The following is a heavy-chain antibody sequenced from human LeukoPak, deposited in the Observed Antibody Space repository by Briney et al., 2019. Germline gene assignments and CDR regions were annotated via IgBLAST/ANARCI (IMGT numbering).Heavy chain of an antibody. Sequence: GGSLRLSCAASGFTFSSYAMSWVRQAPGKGLEWVSAISGSGGSTYYADSVKGRFTISRDNSKNTLYLQMNSLRAEDTAVYYCAKERLYDFWSGYSNYFDYWGQGTLVTVSS. D-gene: IGHD3-3*01. CDR2: ISGSGGST. V-gene: IGHV3-23*01. CDR3: AKERLYDFWSGYSNYFDY. J-gene: IGHJ4*02. CDR1: GFTFSSYA.